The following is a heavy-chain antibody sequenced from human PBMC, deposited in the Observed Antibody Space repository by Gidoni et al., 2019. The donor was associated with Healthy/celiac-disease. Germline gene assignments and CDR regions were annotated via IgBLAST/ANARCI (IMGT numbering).Heavy chain of an antibody. Sequence: QVQLVQSGAAVTKPGSSVTVSCKASGATFSSYTISWVRQAPGQGLEWMGRIIPILGIANYAQKFQGRVTITADKSTSTAYMELSSLRSEDTAVYYCARGRDFYNWFDPWGQGTLVTVSS. J-gene: IGHJ5*02. D-gene: IGHD3-3*01. CDR2: IIPILGIA. V-gene: IGHV1-69*02. CDR1: GATFSSYT. CDR3: ARGRDFYNWFDP.